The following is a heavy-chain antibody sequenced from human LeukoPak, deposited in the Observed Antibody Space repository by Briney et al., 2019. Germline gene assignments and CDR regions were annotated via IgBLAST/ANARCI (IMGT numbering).Heavy chain of an antibody. D-gene: IGHD7-27*01. CDR1: GYTFTSYD. Sequence: ASVKVSCKASGYTFTSYDFNWVRQATGQRPEWMGWMSPDSGDTGYARKFQDRVTMTRNTSISTAYMELSSLRSDDTAVYYCARGPPNWGYDYWGPGTLVTVSS. CDR2: MSPDSGDT. V-gene: IGHV1-8*01. CDR3: ARGPPNWGYDY. J-gene: IGHJ4*02.